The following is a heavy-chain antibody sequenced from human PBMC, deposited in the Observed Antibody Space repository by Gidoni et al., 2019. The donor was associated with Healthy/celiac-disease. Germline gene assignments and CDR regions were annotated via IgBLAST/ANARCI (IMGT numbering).Heavy chain of an antibody. D-gene: IGHD2-2*01. Sequence: EVQLVESGGGLVQPGRSLRLSCAASGCSFDDYAMHWVRQAPGKGLEWVSGISWNSGSIGYADSVKGRFTISRDNAKNSLYLQMNSLRAEDTALYYCAKEGTGPAATYNWFDPWGQGTLVTVSS. J-gene: IGHJ5*02. V-gene: IGHV3-9*01. CDR1: GCSFDDYA. CDR3: AKEGTGPAATYNWFDP. CDR2: ISWNSGSI.